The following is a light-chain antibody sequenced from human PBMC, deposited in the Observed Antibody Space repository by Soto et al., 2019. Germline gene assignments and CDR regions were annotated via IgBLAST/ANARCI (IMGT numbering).Light chain of an antibody. V-gene: IGKV3-15*01. J-gene: IGKJ2*01. CDR3: QQDLNSPPYT. Sequence: DIVMTQSPATLSVSPGEGATLSCRASQSVNSNVAWYRQKPGQAPRLLIYGASTRATGIPARFSGSGSETEFTLTISSLQFEDFAVYYCQQDLNSPPYTFGQGTTLEIK. CDR2: GAS. CDR1: QSVNSN.